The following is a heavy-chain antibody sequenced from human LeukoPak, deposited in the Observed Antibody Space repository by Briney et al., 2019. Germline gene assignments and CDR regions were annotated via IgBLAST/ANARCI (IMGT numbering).Heavy chain of an antibody. D-gene: IGHD3-22*01. J-gene: IGHJ4*02. CDR2: FHYSGST. CDR3: ARAPYYYDSSGPTIFDY. V-gene: IGHV4-38-2*02. Sequence: SETLSLTCSVSGYSISSAYYWGWIRQPPGKGLEWIGTFHYSGSTSYNPSLKSRVTISVDTSKNQFSLKLSSVTAADTAVYYCARAPYYYDSSGPTIFDYWGQGTLVTVSS. CDR1: GYSISSAYY.